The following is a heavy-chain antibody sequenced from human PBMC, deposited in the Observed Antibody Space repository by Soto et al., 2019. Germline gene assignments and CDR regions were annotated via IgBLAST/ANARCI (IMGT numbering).Heavy chain of an antibody. J-gene: IGHJ4*02. D-gene: IGHD3-22*01. CDR2: INPGDSDT. CDR3: ERPDSTGYYVY. Sequence: GESLKISCKGSGYSFSSYWIAWVRQMPGKGLEWMAIINPGDSDTRYSPSFQGQVTISADKSISTAYLQWSSLKASDTAMYYCERPDSTGYYVYWGQGTLVSVSS. CDR1: GYSFSSYW. V-gene: IGHV5-51*01.